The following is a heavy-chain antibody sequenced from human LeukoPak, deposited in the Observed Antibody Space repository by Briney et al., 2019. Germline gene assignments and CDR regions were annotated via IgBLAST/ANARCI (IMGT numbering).Heavy chain of an antibody. CDR3: ARGTLKAAATDFDY. Sequence: PGGSLRLSCAASGFTFSSYEMNWVRQAPGKGLEWVSYISSSSSTIYYADSVKGRFTISRDNAKNSLYLQMNSLRAEDTALYYCARGTLKAAATDFDYWGQGTLVTVSS. D-gene: IGHD6-13*01. V-gene: IGHV3-48*03. CDR1: GFTFSSYE. CDR2: ISSSSSTI. J-gene: IGHJ4*02.